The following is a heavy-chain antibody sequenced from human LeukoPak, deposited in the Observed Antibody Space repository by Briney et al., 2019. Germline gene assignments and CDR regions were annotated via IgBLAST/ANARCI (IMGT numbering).Heavy chain of an antibody. CDR2: ITSSSSTI. CDR3: AGDLGYSSSWSRRPTCFDY. J-gene: IGHJ4*02. D-gene: IGHD6-13*01. V-gene: IGHV3-48*01. CDR1: GFTFSSYS. Sequence: AGGSLRLSCAASGFTFSSYSMNWVRQAPGKGLEWVSYITSSSSTIYYADSVKGRFTISRDNAKNSLYLQMRSLRAEDTAVYYCAGDLGYSSSWSRRPTCFDYWGQGTLVTVSS.